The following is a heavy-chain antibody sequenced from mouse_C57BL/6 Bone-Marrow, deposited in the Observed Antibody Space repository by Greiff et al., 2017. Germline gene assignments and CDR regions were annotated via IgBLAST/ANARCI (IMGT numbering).Heavy chain of an antibody. V-gene: IGHV1-55*01. CDR3: ARPYYSNYWYFDV. J-gene: IGHJ1*03. D-gene: IGHD2-5*01. Sequence: VQLQQPGAELVKPGASVKMSCKASGYTFTSYWITWVKQRPGQGLEWIGDIYPGSGSTNYNEKFKSKATLTVDTSSSTAYMQRSSLTSEDSAVYYSARPYYSNYWYFDVWGTGTTVTVSS. CDR2: IYPGSGST. CDR1: GYTFTSYW.